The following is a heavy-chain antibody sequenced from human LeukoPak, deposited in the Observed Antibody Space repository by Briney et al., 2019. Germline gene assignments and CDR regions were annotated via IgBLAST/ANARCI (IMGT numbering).Heavy chain of an antibody. Sequence: ASVKVSYKASGYTFTSYGISGVRQAPGRGLEWMGLISAYNGNTNYAQKLQRRVTLTTDTSTSTAYMQLRSLRSDDTAVYYCARGIAVARPFDLWGRGTLVTVSS. CDR2: ISAYNGNT. J-gene: IGHJ2*01. CDR1: GYTFTSYG. V-gene: IGHV1-18*01. CDR3: ARGIAVARPFDL. D-gene: IGHD6-19*01.